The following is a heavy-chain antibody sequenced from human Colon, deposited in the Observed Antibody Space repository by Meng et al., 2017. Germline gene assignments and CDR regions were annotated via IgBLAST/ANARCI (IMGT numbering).Heavy chain of an antibody. CDR2: IRSKAYGGAA. V-gene: IGHV3-49*04. Sequence: SLRPSCTVSGITIGDYVMSWVRQAPGKGLEGVGLIRSKAYGGAAEYAASVKGRFTITRDDSKSTVYLQMNSLKVEDTAVYYCTIGPWLLDWWGQGTLVTVSS. CDR1: GITIGDYV. D-gene: IGHD6-19*01. J-gene: IGHJ4*02. CDR3: TIGPWLLDW.